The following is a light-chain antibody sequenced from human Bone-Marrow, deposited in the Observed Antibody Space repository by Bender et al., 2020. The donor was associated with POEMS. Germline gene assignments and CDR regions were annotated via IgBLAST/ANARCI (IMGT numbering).Light chain of an antibody. J-gene: IGLJ3*02. CDR1: NNDVGGYNY. V-gene: IGLV2-23*02. CDR2: EVR. CDR3: CSYADNSVWV. Sequence: QSALTQPASVSGSPGQSIAISCTGTNNDVGGYNYVSWYQQHPGKAPKVMIYEVRKRPSGVSNRFSGSKSDNTASLTISGLQAEDEADFYCCSYADNSVWVFGGGTKLTVL.